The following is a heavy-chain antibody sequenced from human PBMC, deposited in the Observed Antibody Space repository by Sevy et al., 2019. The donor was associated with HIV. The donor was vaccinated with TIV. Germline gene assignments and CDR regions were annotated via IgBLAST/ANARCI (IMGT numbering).Heavy chain of an antibody. CDR1: GYSISSGYY. Sequence: SETLSLTCAVSGYSISSGYYWGWIRQPPGKGLEWIGSIYHSGSTYYNPSLKSRVTISVDTSKNQFSLKLSSVTAADTAVYYGARGGVVVPAAILVRYNWFDPWGQGTLVTVSS. CDR3: ARGGVVVPAAILVRYNWFDP. J-gene: IGHJ5*02. CDR2: IYHSGST. V-gene: IGHV4-38-2*01. D-gene: IGHD2-2*02.